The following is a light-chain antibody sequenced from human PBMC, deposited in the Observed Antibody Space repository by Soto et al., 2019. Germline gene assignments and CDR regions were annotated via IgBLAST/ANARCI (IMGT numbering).Light chain of an antibody. CDR2: DAS. CDR3: QQFNSYPIT. Sequence: AIQLTQSPSSLSASVGDRVTITCRASQGISSALAWYQQKPGKAPKLLIYDASRLESGVPSRFSGSGTGTDVTLSISSLQPEDFATYYCQQFNSYPITFGQGTRREIK. V-gene: IGKV1-13*02. CDR1: QGISSA. J-gene: IGKJ5*01.